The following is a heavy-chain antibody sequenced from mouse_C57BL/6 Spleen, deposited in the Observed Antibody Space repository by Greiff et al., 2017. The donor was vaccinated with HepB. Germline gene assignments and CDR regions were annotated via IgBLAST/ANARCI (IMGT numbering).Heavy chain of an antibody. CDR1: GYSITSGYY. CDR3: ARERDYYGSSYGY. D-gene: IGHD1-1*01. V-gene: IGHV3-6*01. Sequence: VQLQQSGPGLVKPSQSLSLTCSVTGYSITSGYYWNWIRQFPGNKLEWMGYISYDGSNNYNPSLKNRISITRDTSKNQFFLKLNSVTTEDTATYYCARERDYYGSSYGYWGQGTTLTVSS. CDR2: ISYDGSN. J-gene: IGHJ2*01.